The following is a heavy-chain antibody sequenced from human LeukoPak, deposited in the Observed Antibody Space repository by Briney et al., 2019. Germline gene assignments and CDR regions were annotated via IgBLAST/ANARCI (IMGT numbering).Heavy chain of an antibody. J-gene: IGHJ4*02. CDR3: ASTAGGYCTNGVCYTSVGAFDY. CDR1: GYTFTSYW. V-gene: IGHV5-51*01. Sequence: GESLKISCKASGYTFTSYWIAWVRQMPGKGLEWMGVIHPDGSDSRYSPSFQGQVTVSADKSITTAYLQWNSLQASDTAMYYCASTAGGYCTNGVCYTSVGAFDYWGQGTLVTVSS. CDR2: IHPDGSDS. D-gene: IGHD2-8*01.